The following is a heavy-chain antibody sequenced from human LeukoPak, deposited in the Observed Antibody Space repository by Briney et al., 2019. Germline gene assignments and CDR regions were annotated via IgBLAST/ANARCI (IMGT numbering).Heavy chain of an antibody. V-gene: IGHV3-30*03. CDR3: ARDPLDISRWANAFDI. J-gene: IGHJ3*02. Sequence: GGSLRLSCAASGFSFTSYGFHWVRQAPGKALEWVAFMSYDGSKKYGDSVKGRFTISRDNARNTLHLQMNGLRPDDTAVYYCARDPLDISRWANAFDIWGQGTLVTVSS. D-gene: IGHD2-2*03. CDR2: MSYDGSKK. CDR1: GFSFTSYG.